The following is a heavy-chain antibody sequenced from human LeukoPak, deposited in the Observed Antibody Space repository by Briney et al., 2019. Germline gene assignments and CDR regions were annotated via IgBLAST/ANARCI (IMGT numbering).Heavy chain of an antibody. Sequence: PGGSLRLSCAASGFIFSNAWMTWVRQAPGKGLEWVGRIESRTAGGTTDYAAPVKGRFTMSRDDSKNTVYLQINSLKTEDTAVYYCTTEKDSSSSFLDYWGQGTLVTVSS. CDR1: GFIFSNAW. J-gene: IGHJ4*02. CDR3: TTEKDSSSSFLDY. CDR2: IESRTAGGTT. V-gene: IGHV3-15*04. D-gene: IGHD6-6*01.